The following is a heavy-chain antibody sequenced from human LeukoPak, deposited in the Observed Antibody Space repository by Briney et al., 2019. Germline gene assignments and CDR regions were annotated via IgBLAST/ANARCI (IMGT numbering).Heavy chain of an antibody. CDR2: ISGSGGST. CDR3: AKDRYGDYASGFQH. V-gene: IGHV3-23*01. J-gene: IGHJ1*01. Sequence: GGTLSPTCAASGFTFSSYAMSWIRQAPGTGLEWVSAISGSGGSTYYADSVKGRLTISRDNSKNTLYLQMNSLRAGDTAVYYCAKDRYGDYASGFQHWGQGTLVTVSS. CDR1: GFTFSSYA. D-gene: IGHD4-17*01.